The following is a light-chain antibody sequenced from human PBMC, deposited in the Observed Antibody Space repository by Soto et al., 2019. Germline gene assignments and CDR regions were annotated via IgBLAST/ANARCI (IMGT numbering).Light chain of an antibody. J-gene: IGLJ1*01. CDR3: SSYTTSTTEV. CDR2: DVS. CDR1: SSDVGGYNY. V-gene: IGLV2-14*01. Sequence: QSVLTQPASVSGSPGQSITISCTGTSSDVGGYNYASWYQQHPGKAPKLMIYDVSDRPSGVSNRYSGSKSGNTASLTISGLQAEDEADYYCSSYTTSTTEVFGTGTKLTVL.